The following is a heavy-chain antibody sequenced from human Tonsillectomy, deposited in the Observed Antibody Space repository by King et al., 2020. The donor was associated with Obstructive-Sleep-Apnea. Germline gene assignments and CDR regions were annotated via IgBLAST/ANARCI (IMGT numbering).Heavy chain of an antibody. D-gene: IGHD3-10*01. CDR2: ISYDGSDK. CDR3: ARDWYYYSSGSQDY. J-gene: IGHJ4*02. Sequence: VQLVESGGGVVQPGRSLRLSCAASGFTFSRYAMHWVRQAPGKGLEWVAFISYDGSDKYYAESVKGRFTISRDNSKNTLYLQMSSLRAEDTAVYYCARDWYYYSSGSQDYWGQGTLVTVSS. V-gene: IGHV3-30*04. CDR1: GFTFSRYA.